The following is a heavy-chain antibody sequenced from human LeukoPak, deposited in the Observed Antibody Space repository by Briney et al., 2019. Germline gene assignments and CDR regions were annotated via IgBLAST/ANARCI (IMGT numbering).Heavy chain of an antibody. Sequence: GGSLRLSCTASGFTFSSYAMSWVRQAPGKGLEWVSAISGSGGSTYYADSVKGRFTISRDNSKNTLYLQMNSLRAEDTAVYYCAKDLLLGYSSSWYADAFDIWGQGTMVTVSS. CDR2: ISGSGGST. D-gene: IGHD6-13*01. CDR1: GFTFSSYA. V-gene: IGHV3-23*01. CDR3: AKDLLLGYSSSWYADAFDI. J-gene: IGHJ3*02.